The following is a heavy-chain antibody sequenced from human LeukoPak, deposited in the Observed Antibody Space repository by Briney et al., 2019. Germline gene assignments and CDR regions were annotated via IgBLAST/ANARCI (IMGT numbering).Heavy chain of an antibody. CDR1: GYTFTSYD. V-gene: IGHV1-8*01. J-gene: IGHJ4*02. D-gene: IGHD7-27*01. CDR2: MSPNSGNT. Sequence: ASVKVSCKASGYTFTSYDINWMRQATGQGLEWMGWMSPNSGNTGYAQKFQGRVTMTRDTSTGTAYLELGSLRSEDSAVYYCVRTPPNWGADFWGQGTLVTVYS. CDR3: VRTPPNWGADF.